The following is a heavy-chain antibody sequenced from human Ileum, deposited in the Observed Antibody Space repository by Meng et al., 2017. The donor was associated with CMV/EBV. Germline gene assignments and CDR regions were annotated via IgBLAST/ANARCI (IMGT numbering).Heavy chain of an antibody. J-gene: IGHJ4*02. CDR2: IYYSGST. Sequence: SETLSLTCTVSGGSMSSYYWSWIRQPPGKGLEWIGYIYYSGSTNYNPSLKSRVTISVDTSKNQFSLKLSSVTAADTAVYYCARGGDFWSGYGFDYWGQGTLVTVSS. V-gene: IGHV4-59*01. D-gene: IGHD3-3*01. CDR1: GGSMSSYY. CDR3: ARGGDFWSGYGFDY.